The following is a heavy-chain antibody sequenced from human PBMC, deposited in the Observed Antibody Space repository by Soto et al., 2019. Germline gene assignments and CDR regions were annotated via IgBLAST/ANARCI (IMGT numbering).Heavy chain of an antibody. J-gene: IGHJ4*02. CDR1: GYTFTTYG. V-gene: IGHV1-18*01. CDR3: ARDQGAGGYY. CDR2: IRAYNGHT. Sequence: QVQLVQSGPEVKKPGASVKVSCTASGYTFTTYGISWVRQAPGQGLEWVGRIRAYNGHTNYAQKLQGRVTMTTDTPTNTAYMELRGLTSGDTAVYYCARDQGAGGYYWGQGTLVTVSS. D-gene: IGHD1-26*01.